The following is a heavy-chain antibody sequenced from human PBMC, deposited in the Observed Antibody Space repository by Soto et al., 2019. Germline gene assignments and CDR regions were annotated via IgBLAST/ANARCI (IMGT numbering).Heavy chain of an antibody. J-gene: IGHJ4*02. CDR2: ISGSGGST. Sequence: EVQLLESGGGLVQPGGSLRLSCAASGFTFSSYAMSWVRQAPGKGLEWVAAISGSGGSTYYADSVKGRFTISRDNSKNTLYLQMNSLRAEDTAVYYCAKDMNPGYVVVVAALDYWGQGTLVTVS. V-gene: IGHV3-23*01. CDR1: GFTFSSYA. D-gene: IGHD2-15*01. CDR3: AKDMNPGYVVVVAALDY.